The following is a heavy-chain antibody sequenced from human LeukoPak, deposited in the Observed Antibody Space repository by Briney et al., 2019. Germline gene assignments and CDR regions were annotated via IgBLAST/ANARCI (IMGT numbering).Heavy chain of an antibody. CDR1: GLTFSSYA. V-gene: IGHV3-30*04. D-gene: IGHD6-19*01. CDR2: ISYDGSNK. CDR3: ASAAIAVADY. J-gene: IGHJ4*02. Sequence: PGRSLRLSCAASGLTFSSYAMHWVRQAPGKGLEWVAVISYDGSNKYYADSVKGRFTISRDNSKNTLYLQMNSLRAEETAVYYCASAAIAVADYWGQGTLVTVSS.